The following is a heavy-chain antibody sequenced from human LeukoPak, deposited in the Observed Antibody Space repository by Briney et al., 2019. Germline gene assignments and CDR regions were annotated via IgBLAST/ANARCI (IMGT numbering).Heavy chain of an antibody. CDR3: ARAGHDYSNYAGNWFDP. CDR2: IYPGDSHT. J-gene: IGHJ5*02. D-gene: IGHD4-11*01. V-gene: IGHV5-51*01. Sequence: GESLKISCQVSGYDFAGYWIAWVRRMPGKGLEWMGIIYPGDSHTTYSPSLQGRVTISADKSLATAFLQWSSLKASDTAMYYCARAGHDYSNYAGNWFDPWGQGTLVTVSS. CDR1: GYDFAGYW.